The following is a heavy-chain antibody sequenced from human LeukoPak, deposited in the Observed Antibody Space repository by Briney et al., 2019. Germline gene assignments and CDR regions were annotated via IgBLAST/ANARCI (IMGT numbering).Heavy chain of an antibody. J-gene: IGHJ4*02. V-gene: IGHV3-23*01. CDR3: AKGGTSSGWKN. CDR1: GFTLSGYA. Sequence: PGGSLRLSCAASGFTLSGYAMSWVRQAPGKGLEWVSAISGSGGSTYYADSVKGRFTISRDNSKNTLYLQMNSLRAEDTAVYYCAKGGTSSGWKNWGQGTLVTVSS. D-gene: IGHD6-19*01. CDR2: ISGSGGST.